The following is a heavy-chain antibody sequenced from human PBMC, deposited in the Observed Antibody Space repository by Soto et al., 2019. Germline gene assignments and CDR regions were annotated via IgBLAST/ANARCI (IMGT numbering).Heavy chain of an antibody. Sequence: SETLSLTYTVSGGSLTKYYWSWIRQPAGKGLEWIGRVSTSGNVVSKASLRSRLTMSVDTSKNQFSLKLSSVTAADTAVYYCARRSGRWSSSWNFDYWGQGTLVTLSS. J-gene: IGHJ4*02. D-gene: IGHD6-13*01. V-gene: IGHV4-4*07. CDR3: ARRSGRWSSSWNFDY. CDR2: VSTSGNV. CDR1: GGSLTKYY.